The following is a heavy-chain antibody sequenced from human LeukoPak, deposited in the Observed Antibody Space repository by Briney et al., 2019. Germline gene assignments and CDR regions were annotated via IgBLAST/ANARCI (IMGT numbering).Heavy chain of an antibody. CDR3: AREQLVDAFDI. CDR1: GFTFSDYY. D-gene: IGHD6-6*01. J-gene: IGHJ3*02. V-gene: IGHV3-11*04. CDR2: ISSSGITI. Sequence: GGSLRLSCAASGFTFSDYYMDWIRQVPGKGLECVSYISSSGITIYYADSVKGRFTISRDNAKNSLYLQMNSLRAEDTALYYCAREQLVDAFDIWGQGTMVTVSS.